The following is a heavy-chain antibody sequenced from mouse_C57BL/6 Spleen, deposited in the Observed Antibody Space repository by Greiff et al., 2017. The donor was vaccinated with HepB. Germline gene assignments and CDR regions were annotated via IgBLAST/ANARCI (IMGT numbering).Heavy chain of an antibody. CDR3: AIMAFYAMDY. CDR1: GFTFSDYG. J-gene: IGHJ4*01. V-gene: IGHV5-17*01. Sequence: EVKVVESGGGLVKPGGSLKLSCAASGFTFSDYGMHWVRQAPEKGLEWVAYISSGSSTIYYADTVKGRFTISRDNAKNTLFLQMTSLRSEDTAMYYCAIMAFYAMDYWGQGTSVTVSS. CDR2: ISSGSSTI. D-gene: IGHD1-1*02.